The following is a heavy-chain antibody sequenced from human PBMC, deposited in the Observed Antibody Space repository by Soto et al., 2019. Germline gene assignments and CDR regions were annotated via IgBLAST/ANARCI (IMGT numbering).Heavy chain of an antibody. CDR1: GYTFTGYY. CDR3: ASDSGSGTTDAFDI. V-gene: IGHV1-2*04. D-gene: IGHD1-26*01. Sequence: GDSVKVSCKASGYTFTGYYMHWVRQAPGQGLEWMGWINPNSGGTNYAQKFQGWVTMTRDTSISTAYMELSRLRSDDTAVYYCASDSGSGTTDAFDIWGQGTMVTVSS. CDR2: INPNSGGT. J-gene: IGHJ3*02.